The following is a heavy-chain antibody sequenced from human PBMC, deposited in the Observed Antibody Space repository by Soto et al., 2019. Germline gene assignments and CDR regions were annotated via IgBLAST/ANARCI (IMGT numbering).Heavy chain of an antibody. D-gene: IGHD3-22*01. Sequence: WGSLRLSCAASGFTFSSYTMSWVRQAPGKGLVLLSYFTSSSSPLYYADAVECRFTTTSDNDKNSIYLQMKSLRDDDTAVYDCARVYCYYSSALFDPWGQGTLVTVSS. CDR3: ARVYCYYSSALFDP. J-gene: IGHJ5*02. V-gene: IGHV3-48*02. CDR1: GFTFSSYT. CDR2: FTSSSSPL.